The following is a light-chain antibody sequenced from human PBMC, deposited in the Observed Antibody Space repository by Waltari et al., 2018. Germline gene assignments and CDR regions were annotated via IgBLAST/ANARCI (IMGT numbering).Light chain of an antibody. V-gene: IGLV2-14*03. J-gene: IGLJ1*01. CDR2: DVT. Sequence: QSALTQPASVSGSPGQSITISCTGTSSDVGGYNYVAWFQQYPGKDPKLLIYDVTNRFAGVCNRFSGSKSGNTASLTISGLQAEDEADYYCDSYTSSVTRIFGTGTKVTVL. CDR3: DSYTSSVTRI. CDR1: SSDVGGYNY.